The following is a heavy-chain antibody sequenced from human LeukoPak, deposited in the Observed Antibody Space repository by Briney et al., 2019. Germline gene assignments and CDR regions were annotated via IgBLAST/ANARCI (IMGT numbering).Heavy chain of an antibody. J-gene: IGHJ5*02. CDR3: ARDHYDFWSGPKGSWFDP. D-gene: IGHD3-3*01. CDR1: GGSISSYY. CDR2: IYTSGST. V-gene: IGHV4-4*07. Sequence: SETLSLTCTVSGGSISSYYWSWIRQPAGKGLEWIGRIYTSGSTNYSPSLKSRVTMSVDTSKNQFSLKLSSVTAADTAVYYCARDHYDFWSGPKGSWFDPWGQGTLVTVSS.